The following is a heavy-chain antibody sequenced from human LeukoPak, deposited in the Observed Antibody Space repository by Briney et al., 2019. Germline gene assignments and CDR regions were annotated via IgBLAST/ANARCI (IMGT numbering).Heavy chain of an antibody. V-gene: IGHV1-18*01. Sequence: ASVKVSCKASGYTFTSYGISWVRQAPGQGLEWMGWISAYNGNTNYVQKLQGRVTMTTDTSTSTAYMELRSLRSDDTAVYYCAREGYDILTGYSEFDYWGQGTLVTVSS. CDR3: AREGYDILTGYSEFDY. J-gene: IGHJ4*02. CDR2: ISAYNGNT. CDR1: GYTFTSYG. D-gene: IGHD3-9*01.